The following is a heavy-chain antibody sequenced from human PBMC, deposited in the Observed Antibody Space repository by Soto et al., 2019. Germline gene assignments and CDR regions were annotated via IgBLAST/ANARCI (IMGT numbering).Heavy chain of an antibody. CDR3: ARTAAAGKYYYGMDV. J-gene: IGHJ6*02. V-gene: IGHV5-51*01. CDR1: GYSFTSYW. D-gene: IGHD6-13*01. CDR2: IYPGDSDT. Sequence: EESLKISCKGSGYSFTSYWIGWVRQMPGKGLECMGIIYPGDSDTRYSPSFQGQVTISADKSISTAYLQWSSLKASDTAMYYCARTAAAGKYYYGMDVWGLGTTVTVSS.